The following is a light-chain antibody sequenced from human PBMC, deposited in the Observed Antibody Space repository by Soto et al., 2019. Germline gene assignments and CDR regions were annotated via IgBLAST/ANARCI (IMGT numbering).Light chain of an antibody. CDR2: DAS. Sequence: EIVLTQSPATLSLSPGERATLSCRASQSVSTNLAWYQQKPGQAPRVLIYDASDRATGIPARFSGSGSGTDFTLTISSLEPEDFAVYYCQQRGDWPLYAFGQGTNLEIK. CDR3: QQRGDWPLYA. V-gene: IGKV3-11*01. J-gene: IGKJ2*01. CDR1: QSVSTN.